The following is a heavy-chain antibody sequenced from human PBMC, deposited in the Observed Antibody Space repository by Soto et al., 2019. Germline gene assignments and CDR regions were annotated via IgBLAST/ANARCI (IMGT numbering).Heavy chain of an antibody. CDR3: AIAYDILTGYSLPDYYYGMDV. CDR1: GYTFTSYD. CDR2: MNPNSGNT. D-gene: IGHD3-9*01. Sequence: ASVKVSCKASGYTFTSYDINWVRQATGQGLEWMGWMNPNSGNTNYAQKFQGRVTMTRDTSISTAYMELSRLRSDDTAVYYCAIAYDILTGYSLPDYYYGMDVWGQGTTVTVSS. V-gene: IGHV1-8*01. J-gene: IGHJ6*02.